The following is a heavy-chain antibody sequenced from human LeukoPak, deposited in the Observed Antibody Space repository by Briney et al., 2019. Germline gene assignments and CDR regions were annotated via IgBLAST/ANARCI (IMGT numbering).Heavy chain of an antibody. CDR3: ARGGSGYDSFYYYGMDV. V-gene: IGHV4-59*01. CDR2: IYDSGST. CDR1: GGSISSYY. J-gene: IGHJ6*02. Sequence: SETLSLTCTVSGGSISSYYWSWIRHPPGKGMEWIGSIYDSGSTNYNPSLKSRVTISVDTSKNQFSLKLSSVTAADTAVYYCARGGSGYDSFYYYGMDVWGQGTTVTVSS. D-gene: IGHD5-12*01.